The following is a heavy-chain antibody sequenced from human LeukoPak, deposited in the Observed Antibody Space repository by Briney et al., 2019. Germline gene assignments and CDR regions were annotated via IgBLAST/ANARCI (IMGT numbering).Heavy chain of an antibody. CDR2: INPNSGGT. D-gene: IGHD3-10*01. J-gene: IGHJ5*02. Sequence: ASVKVSCKASGYTFTSYYIHWVRQAPGQGLECMGWINPNSGGTNYAQKFQGRVTKTRDTSISTAYMELSRLRSDDTAVYYCARGGSGSYFSWLDPWGQGTLVTVSS. CDR3: ARGGSGSYFSWLDP. CDR1: GYTFTSYY. V-gene: IGHV1-2*02.